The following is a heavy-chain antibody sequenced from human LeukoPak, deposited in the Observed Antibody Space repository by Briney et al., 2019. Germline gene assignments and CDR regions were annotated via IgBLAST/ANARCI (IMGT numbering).Heavy chain of an antibody. Sequence: GGSLRLSCAASGFTFSSYWMHWVRQAPGKGLVWVSRINSDGSSTSYADSVKGRFTICRDNAKNTLYLQMNSLRAEDTAVYYCARWDTVVSSSDAFDIWGQGTMVTVSS. CDR3: ARWDTVVSSSDAFDI. CDR2: INSDGSST. V-gene: IGHV3-74*01. D-gene: IGHD4-23*01. J-gene: IGHJ3*02. CDR1: GFTFSSYW.